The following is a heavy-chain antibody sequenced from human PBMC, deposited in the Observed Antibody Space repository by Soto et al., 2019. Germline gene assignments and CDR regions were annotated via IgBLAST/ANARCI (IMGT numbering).Heavy chain of an antibody. CDR1: GFTFSTYP. D-gene: IGHD6-19*01. CDR2: ISGSGDST. V-gene: IGHV3-23*01. J-gene: IGHJ4*02. Sequence: EVQLLESGGGLVQPGGSLRLSCAASGFTFSTYPLNGFRQAPGKGLEWVSGISGSGDSTYYADSVKGRFTVSRDNSKNTLYLQMNSLRAEDTAVFYCAKERSSGWSFDYWGQGTLVTVSS. CDR3: AKERSSGWSFDY.